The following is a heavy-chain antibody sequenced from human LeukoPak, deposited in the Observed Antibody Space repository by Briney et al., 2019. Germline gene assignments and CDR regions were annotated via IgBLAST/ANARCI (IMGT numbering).Heavy chain of an antibody. D-gene: IGHD3-22*01. J-gene: IGHJ4*02. CDR1: GFTFSSYW. Sequence: GGSLRLSCAASGFTFSSYWMSSVRQAPGEGLEWVASIKQDAGTEYSVDSLKGRFTISRDNAYNSLYLQMNSLRAEDTAVYFCARGSRDSSGYRYYLNYRGQGTLVTVSS. V-gene: IGHV3-7*01. CDR3: ARGSRDSSGYRYYLNY. CDR2: IKQDAGTE.